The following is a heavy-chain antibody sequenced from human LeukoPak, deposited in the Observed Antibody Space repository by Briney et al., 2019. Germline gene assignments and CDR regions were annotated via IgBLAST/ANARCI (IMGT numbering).Heavy chain of an antibody. CDR3: ARRYCSAGSCYSGGWFDP. D-gene: IGHD2-15*01. V-gene: IGHV5-51*01. CDR2: FYPGDSDT. J-gene: IGHJ5*02. Sequence: GESLKISCQGSGYSFTTYWIAWVRQLPVTRLEGMGNFYPGDSDTRYSPSLQGQVTISADKSISTAYLQWSSLKASDTAMYSCARRYCSAGSCYSGGWFDPWGQGTLVTVSS. CDR1: GYSFTTYW.